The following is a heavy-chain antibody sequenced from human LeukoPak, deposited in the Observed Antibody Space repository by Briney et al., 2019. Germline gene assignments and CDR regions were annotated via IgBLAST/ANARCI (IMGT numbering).Heavy chain of an antibody. CDR2: IIPILGTA. J-gene: IGHJ4*02. CDR3: ASGTMVRGVITGLFDY. Sequence: ASVKVSCKAPGGTFSSYAISWVRQAPGQGLEWMGGIIPILGTANYAQKFQGRVTITADKSTSTAYMELSSLRSEDTAVYYCASGTMVRGVITGLFDYWGQGTLVTVSS. CDR1: GGTFSSYA. D-gene: IGHD3-10*01. V-gene: IGHV1-69*10.